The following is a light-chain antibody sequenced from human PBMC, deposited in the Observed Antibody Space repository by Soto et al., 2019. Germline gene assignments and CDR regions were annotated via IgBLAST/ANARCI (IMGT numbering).Light chain of an antibody. CDR3: QQFANSLYT. V-gene: IGKV3-20*01. J-gene: IGKJ2*01. CDR1: QSVSSTY. CDR2: GAS. Sequence: ESVLTQSPGTLSLSLGERATLSCSASQSVSSTYLAWYQQKPGQAPRLLIYGASNKATGIPDRFSGSGSGTDFTLTISSLEPEDFAVYYCQQFANSLYTVGQGTKLEI.